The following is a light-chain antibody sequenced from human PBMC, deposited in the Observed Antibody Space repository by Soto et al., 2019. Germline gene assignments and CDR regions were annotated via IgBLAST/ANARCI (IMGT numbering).Light chain of an antibody. V-gene: IGKV3-15*01. J-gene: IGKJ2*01. CDR2: GAS. Sequence: EIVMTQSPATLSVSPGERATVSCRASQSVSSNLAWYQQKPGQAPRLLIYGASTRATGIPARFSGSGSGTELTLTIGSLQSEDFAVYYCQQYNNLPRTFGQGTKLEIK. CDR3: QQYNNLPRT. CDR1: QSVSSN.